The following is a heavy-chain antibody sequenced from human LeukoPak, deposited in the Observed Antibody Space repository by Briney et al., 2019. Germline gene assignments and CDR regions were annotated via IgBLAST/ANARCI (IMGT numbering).Heavy chain of an antibody. J-gene: IGHJ4*02. CDR3: ARVEDSVCYDSSGIMGSDY. D-gene: IGHD3-22*01. V-gene: IGHV4-34*01. CDR1: GGSFSGYY. CDR2: INHSGST. Sequence: PSETLSLTCAVYGGSFSGYYWSWIRQPPGKGLEWIGEINHSGSTNYNPSLKSRVTISVDTSKNQFSLKLSSVTAADTAVYYCARVEDSVCYDSSGIMGSDYWGQGTLVTVSS.